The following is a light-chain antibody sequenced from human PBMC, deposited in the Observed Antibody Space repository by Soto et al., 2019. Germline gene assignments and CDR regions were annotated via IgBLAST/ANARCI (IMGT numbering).Light chain of an antibody. CDR3: QHAYVAPYS. V-gene: IGKV1-39*01. CDR2: SGS. CDR1: QDINVY. Sequence: DIPMTQSPSSVSASLGDTVTITCRASQDINVYLNWYQQKPGEVPKLLIYSGSTLHSGVPSRFTGSGSETDFTLTITSLQPEDFATYYCQHAYVAPYSFGQGTKVDI. J-gene: IGKJ2*03.